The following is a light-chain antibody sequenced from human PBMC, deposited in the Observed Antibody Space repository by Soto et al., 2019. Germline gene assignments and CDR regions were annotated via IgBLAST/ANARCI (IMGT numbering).Light chain of an antibody. V-gene: IGLV2-11*01. CDR2: DVR. CDR3: CSYAGTYTGV. CDR1: SSDVGRYSY. Sequence: QSALAQPRSVSGSPGQSVSISCTGTSSDVGRYSYVSWYQQHPGKAPKLMIYDVRERPSGVPDRFSGSKSGNTASLTISGLQAEDEADYYCCSYAGTYTGVFGTGTKVTVL. J-gene: IGLJ1*01.